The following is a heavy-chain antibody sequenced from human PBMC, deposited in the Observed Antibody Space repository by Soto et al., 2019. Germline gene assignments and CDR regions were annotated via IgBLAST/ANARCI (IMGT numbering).Heavy chain of an antibody. CDR3: MTSVTTHDY. J-gene: IGHJ4*02. V-gene: IGHV3-7*01. Sequence: GGSLRLSCAASGFTLSSYWMNWVRLAPGKGLEWVANIKQDGSQKNYVDYVKGRFTISRDNAKNSLYLQMSSLRAEDTAVYYCMTSVTTHDYWGQGTLVTVSS. CDR2: IKQDGSQK. CDR1: GFTLSSYW. D-gene: IGHD4-17*01.